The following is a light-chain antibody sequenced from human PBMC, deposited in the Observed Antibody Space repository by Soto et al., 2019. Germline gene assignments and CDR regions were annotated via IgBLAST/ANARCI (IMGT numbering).Light chain of an antibody. J-gene: IGKJ5*01. CDR3: QQSSSSPPIT. CDR2: AAS. V-gene: IGKV1-39*01. Sequence: DIQLTQSPSSLSASLGDRVTISCRASQNIDNFLHWYQQKSGKAPELLIYAASILRDGVPSRFSGSGFGTEFTLTINSLQPEDFATYYCQQSSSSPPITFGQGTRLDI. CDR1: QNIDNF.